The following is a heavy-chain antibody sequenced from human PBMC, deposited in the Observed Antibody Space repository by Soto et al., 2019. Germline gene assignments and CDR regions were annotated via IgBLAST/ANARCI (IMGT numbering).Heavy chain of an antibody. CDR1: GFTFSSYA. CDR2: ISGSGGST. CDR3: PKDFASSGWHEGWFDH. Sequence: GGSLRLSCAASGFTFSSYAMSWVRQAPGKGLEWVSAISGSGGSTYYADSVKGRFTISRDNSKNTLYLQMNSLRAEDTAVYYCPKDFASSGWHEGWFDHWGQGTLVTVSS. J-gene: IGHJ5*02. V-gene: IGHV3-23*01. D-gene: IGHD6-19*01.